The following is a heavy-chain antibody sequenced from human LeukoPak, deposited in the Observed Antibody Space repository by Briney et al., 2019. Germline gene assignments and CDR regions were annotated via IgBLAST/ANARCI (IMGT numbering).Heavy chain of an antibody. CDR3: ARGLGDGNYNSRGAFDI. J-gene: IGHJ3*02. V-gene: IGHV3-30-3*01. CDR1: GFTFSSYA. CDR2: ISYDGRNK. D-gene: IGHD4-17*01. Sequence: GGSLRLSYAASGFTFSSYAMHWVRQAPGKGLEWVAVISYDGRNKYYADSVKGRFTISRDKSKNTLYLQMNSLRAEDTAVYYCARGLGDGNYNSRGAFDIWGKGTMVTVSS.